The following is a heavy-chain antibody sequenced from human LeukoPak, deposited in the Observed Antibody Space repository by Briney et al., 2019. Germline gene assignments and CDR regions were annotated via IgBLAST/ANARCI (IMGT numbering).Heavy chain of an antibody. Sequence: PSETLSLTCAVSGYSISGGYYWGWIRQPPGKGLEWIGSIYHSGSTYYNPSLKSRVTISVDTSKNQFSLKLSSVTAADTAVYYCARLAIVAAGPLPYFDYWGQGTLVTVSS. V-gene: IGHV4-38-2*01. CDR2: IYHSGST. CDR1: GYSISGGYY. J-gene: IGHJ4*02. D-gene: IGHD6-13*01. CDR3: ARLAIVAAGPLPYFDY.